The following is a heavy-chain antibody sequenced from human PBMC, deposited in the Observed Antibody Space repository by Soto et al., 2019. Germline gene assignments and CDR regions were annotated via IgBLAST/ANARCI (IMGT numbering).Heavy chain of an antibody. D-gene: IGHD4-4*01. CDR2: IYYSGST. CDR1: GGSISSGGYY. J-gene: IGHJ2*01. Sequence: QVQLQESGPGLVKPSQTLSLTCTVSGGSISSGGYYWSWIRQHPGKGLEWIGYIYYSGSTYSNPSLKSRVTVSVDTSKTQFSLNLSSVTAADTAVYYCARVRRDGYSHWYFDLWGRGTLVTVSS. V-gene: IGHV4-31*03. CDR3: ARVRRDGYSHWYFDL.